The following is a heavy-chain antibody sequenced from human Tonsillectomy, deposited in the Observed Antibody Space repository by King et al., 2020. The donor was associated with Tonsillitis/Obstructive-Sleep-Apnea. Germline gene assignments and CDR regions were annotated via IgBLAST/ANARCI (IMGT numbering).Heavy chain of an antibody. V-gene: IGHV4-34*01. J-gene: IGHJ6*03. D-gene: IGHD3-10*01. CDR3: AGGGLLWFGELLDQPYYMDV. CDR1: GGSFSGYY. Sequence: VQLQQWGAGLLKPSETLSLTCAVYGGSFSGYYWSWIRQPPGKGLEWIGEINHSGSTNYNPSLKSRVTISVDTSKNQFSLKLSSVTAADTAVYYCAGGGLLWFGELLDQPYYMDVWGKGTTDTVSS. CDR2: INHSGST.